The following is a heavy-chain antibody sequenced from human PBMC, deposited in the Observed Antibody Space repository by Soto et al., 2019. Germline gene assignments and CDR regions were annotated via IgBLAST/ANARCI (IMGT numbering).Heavy chain of an antibody. V-gene: IGHV3-72*01. CDR2: IRKKANSYTT. CDR3: AKISTTSYFDF. D-gene: IGHD4-17*01. CDR1: GFTLSDHY. Sequence: PGGSLRLSCAASGFTLSDHYMDWVRQVPGKGLEWVGRIRKKANSYTTEYAASVKGRFTISRDDSKNSMYLQMNSLKTEDTAVYFCAKISTTSYFDFWGQGTLVTVSS. J-gene: IGHJ4*02.